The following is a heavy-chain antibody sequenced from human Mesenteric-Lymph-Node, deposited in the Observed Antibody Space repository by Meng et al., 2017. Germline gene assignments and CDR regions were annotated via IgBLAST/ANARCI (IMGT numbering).Heavy chain of an antibody. CDR1: GFTFSSYA. CDR3: AKDRVAAADFDY. CDR2: ISYDGSNK. Sequence: GGSLRLSCAASGFTFSSYAMHWVRQAPGKGLEWVAVISYDGSNKYYADSVKGRFTISRDNSKNTLYLQMNSLRAEDTAVYYCAKDRVAAADFDYWGQGTLVTVSS. V-gene: IGHV3-30*07. J-gene: IGHJ4*02. D-gene: IGHD6-13*01.